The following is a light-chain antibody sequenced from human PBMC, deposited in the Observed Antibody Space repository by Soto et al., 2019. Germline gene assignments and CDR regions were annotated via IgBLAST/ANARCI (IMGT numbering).Light chain of an antibody. V-gene: IGKV1-39*01. J-gene: IGKJ4*01. CDR2: ASS. Sequence: DIQMTQSPSSLSASVGDRVTITCRASQSVSNHLNWYQQKPGKAPKLLIYASSSLQSGVPSRFSGSGSGTDFTLTISSLQPVDFATYYCQQSHSNIQELTFGGGTKVEIK. CDR3: QQSHSNIQELT. CDR1: QSVSNH.